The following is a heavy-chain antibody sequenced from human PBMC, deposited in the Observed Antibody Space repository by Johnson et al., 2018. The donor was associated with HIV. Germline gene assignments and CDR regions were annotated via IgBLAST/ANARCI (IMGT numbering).Heavy chain of an antibody. D-gene: IGHD5-18*01. CDR2: IYSGDTT. CDR3: ARAYSYGAFDI. Sequence: VQLVVSGGGVVQPGGSLRLSCASGFTVSTNYMSWVRQAPRTGLEWVSFIYSGDTTYYADSVKGSFTISRDNSKNTLYLQMNSLRDEDTAVYYCARAYSYGAFDIWGLGTKVTVSS. J-gene: IGHJ3*02. CDR1: GFTVSTNY. V-gene: IGHV3-66*01.